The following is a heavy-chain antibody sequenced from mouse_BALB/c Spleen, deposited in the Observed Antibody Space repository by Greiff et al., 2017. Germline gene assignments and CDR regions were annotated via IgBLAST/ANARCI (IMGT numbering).Heavy chain of an antibody. CDR3: ARGQYGNYGGSMDY. V-gene: IGHV1-14*01. J-gene: IGHJ4*01. CDR2: INPYNDGT. CDR1: GYTFTSYV. D-gene: IGHD2-10*02. Sequence: LQESGPELVKPGASVKMSCKASGYTFTSYVMHWVKQKPGQGLEWIGYINPYNDGTKSNEKFKGKATLTSDKSSSTAYMELSSLTSEDSAVYYCARGQYGNYGGSMDYWGQGTSVTVSS.